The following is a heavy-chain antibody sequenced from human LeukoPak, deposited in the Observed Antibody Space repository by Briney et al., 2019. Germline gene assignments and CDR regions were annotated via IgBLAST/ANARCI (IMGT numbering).Heavy chain of an antibody. CDR3: ARDRHVAAAGYYFDY. D-gene: IGHD6-25*01. Sequence: GGSLRLSCAASGFTFSSYWMSWVRQAPGKGLEWVANIKQDGSEKYYVDSVKGRFTISRDNAKNSLYLQMNSLRVEDTAVYYCARDRHVAAAGYYFDYWDQGTLVTVSS. V-gene: IGHV3-7*01. CDR2: IKQDGSEK. J-gene: IGHJ4*02. CDR1: GFTFSSYW.